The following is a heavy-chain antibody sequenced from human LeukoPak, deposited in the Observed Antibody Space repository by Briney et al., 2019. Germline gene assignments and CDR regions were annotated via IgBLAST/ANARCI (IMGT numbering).Heavy chain of an antibody. CDR2: ISAYNGNT. J-gene: IGHJ3*02. CDR3: ARHSSSGSLLDAFDI. CDR1: GFTFTTYA. D-gene: IGHD6-19*01. V-gene: IGHV1-18*01. Sequence: ASVKVSCKASGFTFTTYAFSWVRQAPGQGLEWMGWISAYNGNTNYAQKLQGRVSMTTDTSTTTAYMELWSLRSEDTAVYYCARHSSSGSLLDAFDIWGQGTMVTVSS.